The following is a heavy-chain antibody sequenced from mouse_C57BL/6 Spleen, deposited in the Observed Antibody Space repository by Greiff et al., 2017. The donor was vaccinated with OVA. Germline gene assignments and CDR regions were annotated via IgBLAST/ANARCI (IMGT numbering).Heavy chain of an antibody. J-gene: IGHJ3*01. CDR3: ARYGSYDAFAY. CDR1: GYTFTSYW. CDR2: IYPGSGST. D-gene: IGHD2-3*01. V-gene: IGHV1-55*01. Sequence: VQLQQPGAELVKPGASVQMSCTASGYTFTSYWITWVQQRPGPGLEWIGDIYPGSGSTNYNEKFKSKATLTVDTSSSTAYMQISSLTSEDSAVYYCARYGSYDAFAYWGQGTLVTVSA.